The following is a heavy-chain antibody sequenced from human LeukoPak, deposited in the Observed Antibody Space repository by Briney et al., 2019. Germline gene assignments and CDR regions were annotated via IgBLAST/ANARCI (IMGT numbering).Heavy chain of an antibody. V-gene: IGHV3-23*01. D-gene: IGHD3-10*01. J-gene: IGHJ3*02. CDR3: ANRRVYGSGSYYNAFDI. Sequence: PSGGSLRLSCAASGFTFSSYAMSWVRQAPGKGLEWVSAISGSGGSTYYADSVKGRFTISRDNSKNTLYLQMNSLRAEDTAVYYCANRRVYGSGSYYNAFDIWGQGTMVTVSS. CDR1: GFTFSSYA. CDR2: ISGSGGST.